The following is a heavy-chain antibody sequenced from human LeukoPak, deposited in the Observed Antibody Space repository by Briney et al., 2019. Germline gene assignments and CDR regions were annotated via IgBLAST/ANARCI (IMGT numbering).Heavy chain of an antibody. V-gene: IGHV1-8*03. CDR1: GYTFTSYD. D-gene: IGHD3-10*01. J-gene: IGHJ4*02. CDR3: ARSLNLYYGSGSYYF. CDR2: MNPNSGNT. Sequence: ASVKVSCKASGYTFTSYDINWVRQATGQGLEWMGWMNPNSGNTGYAQKLQGRVTITRNTSISTAYMELSSLRSEDTAVYYCARSLNLYYGSGSYYFWGQGTLVTVSS.